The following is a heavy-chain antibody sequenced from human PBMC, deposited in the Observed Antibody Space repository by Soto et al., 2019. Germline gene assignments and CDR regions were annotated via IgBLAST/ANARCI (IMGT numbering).Heavy chain of an antibody. CDR2: ISAYNGNT. D-gene: IGHD3-10*01. Sequence: QVPLVQSGAEVRKPGAEVKISCKASGYAFSSYGITWVRQATGQGIEWMGWISAYNGNTNYAQKLQDRVTMTTDTSTSTAYMELRSLRSDDTAVYYCARDYYRFAFESWYFDYWGQGTLVTVSS. V-gene: IGHV1-18*01. CDR1: GYAFSSYG. CDR3: ARDYYRFAFESWYFDY. J-gene: IGHJ4*02.